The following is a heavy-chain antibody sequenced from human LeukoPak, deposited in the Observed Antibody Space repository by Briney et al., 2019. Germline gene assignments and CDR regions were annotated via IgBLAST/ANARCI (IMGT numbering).Heavy chain of an antibody. CDR1: GYTFTSYG. Sequence: ASVKVSCKASGYTFTSYGISWVRQGPGQGLEWMGWISAYNGNTNYAQKLQGRVTMTTDTSTSTAYMELRSLRSDDTAVYYCARVPMGENEEYYYYYYMDVWGKGTTVTASS. V-gene: IGHV1-18*01. D-gene: IGHD1-26*01. CDR2: ISAYNGNT. CDR3: ARVPMGENEEYYYYYYMDV. J-gene: IGHJ6*03.